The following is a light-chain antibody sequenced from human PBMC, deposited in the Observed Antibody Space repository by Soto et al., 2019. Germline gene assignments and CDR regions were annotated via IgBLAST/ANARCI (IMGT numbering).Light chain of an antibody. V-gene: IGKV3-20*01. Sequence: EIVLTQSPGTLSLSPGERATLSCRASQSINSNYLAWYQQKPGQAPRLLIYGASSRATGIPDRFSGSGSGTDFTLTISRLEPDDFAVYYRQQDGSSPPRSDTFGQGTKLEIK. CDR3: QQDGSSPPRSDT. CDR2: GAS. CDR1: QSINSNY. J-gene: IGKJ2*01.